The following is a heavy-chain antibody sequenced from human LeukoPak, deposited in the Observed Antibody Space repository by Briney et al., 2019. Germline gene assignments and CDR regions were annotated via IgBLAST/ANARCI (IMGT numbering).Heavy chain of an antibody. CDR1: GFTFSSYS. J-gene: IGHJ4*02. CDR2: ISTSSGNM. D-gene: IGHD5-12*01. Sequence: GGSLRLSCAASGFTFSSYSMNWVRQAPGKGLEWVSAISTSSGNMYYADSVKGRFTISRDNAKNSLYLQMNSLRAEDTAIYYCAKDDAWLRFLYWGQGTLVTVSS. CDR3: AKDDAWLRFLY. V-gene: IGHV3-21*04.